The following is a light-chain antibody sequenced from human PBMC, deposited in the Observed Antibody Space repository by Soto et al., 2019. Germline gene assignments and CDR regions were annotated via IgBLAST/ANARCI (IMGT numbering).Light chain of an antibody. CDR1: QSISSY. J-gene: IGKJ2*01. Sequence: DIQMTQSPSSLSASVGDRVTITCRASQSISSYLNWYQQKPGKAPKLLIYAASSLQSGVPSRFSGSGSGTDFPLTISSLQPEDVATYYCQQSYSTPTFGQGTKLEIK. CDR3: QQSYSTPT. V-gene: IGKV1-39*01. CDR2: AAS.